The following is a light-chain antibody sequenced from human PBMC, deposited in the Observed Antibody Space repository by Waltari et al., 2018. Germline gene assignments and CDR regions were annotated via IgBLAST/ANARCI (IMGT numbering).Light chain of an antibody. V-gene: IGLV3-19*01. J-gene: IGLJ2*01. CDR2: GKN. Sequence: YRQKPRQAPVRVIYGKNNRHSGIPNRCAGSSSGNTASLTITGAEAEDEADYYWNSRDSNGYRVVVGEGTTVTVL. CDR3: NSRDSNGYRVV.